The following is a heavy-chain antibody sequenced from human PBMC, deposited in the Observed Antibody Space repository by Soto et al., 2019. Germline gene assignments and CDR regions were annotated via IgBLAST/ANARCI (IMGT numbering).Heavy chain of an antibody. CDR2: ISGSGDST. Sequence: PGGSLRLSCAASGFTFSTYAMNWVRQAPGKGLEWVSGISGSGDSTYYADSVKGRFTISRDNSKNTLYLQMNSLGAEDTAVYYCAKDQGSSWYEIDYWGQGTLVTVSS. J-gene: IGHJ4*02. CDR1: GFTFSTYA. CDR3: AKDQGSSWYEIDY. V-gene: IGHV3-23*01. D-gene: IGHD6-13*01.